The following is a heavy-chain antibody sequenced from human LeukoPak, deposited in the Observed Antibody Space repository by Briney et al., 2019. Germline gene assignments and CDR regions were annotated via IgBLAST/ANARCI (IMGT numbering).Heavy chain of an antibody. V-gene: IGHV3-7*03. CDR2: IKQDGGET. CDR1: GLTFSRDW. Sequence: GGSLRLSCEGFGLTFSRDWMSWVRQAPGKGLEWVANIKQDGGETYYGDSVKGRFTISRDNAKNSLYLQMRSLRAEDTAVYYCAKTGLDYNSSGYFYDWGQGTLVTVSS. D-gene: IGHD3-22*01. J-gene: IGHJ4*02. CDR3: AKTGLDYNSSGYFYD.